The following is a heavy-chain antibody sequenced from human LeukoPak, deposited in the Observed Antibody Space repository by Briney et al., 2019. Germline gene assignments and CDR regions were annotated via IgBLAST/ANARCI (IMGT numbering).Heavy chain of an antibody. CDR2: ISYDGSNK. CDR3: ARGALRTGKTGDAFDI. J-gene: IGHJ3*02. Sequence: GGSLRLSCAASGFTFSSYAMHWVRQAPGKGLEWVAVISYDGSNKYYADSVKGRFTISRDNSKNTLYLQMNSLRAEDTAVYYCARGALRTGKTGDAFDIWGQGAMVTVSS. V-gene: IGHV3-30-3*01. CDR1: GFTFSSYA. D-gene: IGHD1-1*01.